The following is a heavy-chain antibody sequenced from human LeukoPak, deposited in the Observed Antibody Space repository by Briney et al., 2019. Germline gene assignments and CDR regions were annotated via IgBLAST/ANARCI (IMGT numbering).Heavy chain of an antibody. D-gene: IGHD3-22*01. J-gene: IGHJ3*02. CDR1: GFTFSSYW. V-gene: IGHV3-7*01. CDR2: IKQDGSEK. CDR3: ASPYYYDSSGYGGAFDI. Sequence: PGGSLRLSCAASGFTFSSYWMSWVRQAPGKGLEWVANIKQDGSEKYYVDSVKGRFTISRDNAKNSLYLQVNSLRAEDTAVYYCASPYYYDSSGYGGAFDIWGQGTMVTVSS.